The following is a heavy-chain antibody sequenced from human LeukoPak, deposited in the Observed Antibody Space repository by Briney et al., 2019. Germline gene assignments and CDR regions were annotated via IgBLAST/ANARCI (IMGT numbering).Heavy chain of an antibody. Sequence: VASVKVSCKASGYTFTGYYMHWVRQAPGQGLEWMGRINPNSGGTNYAQKFQGRVTMTRDTSISTAYMELSSLGSEDTAVYYCARLDFDWFDPWGQGTLVTVSS. CDR3: ARLDFDWFDP. CDR2: INPNSGGT. J-gene: IGHJ5*02. CDR1: GYTFTGYY. D-gene: IGHD3/OR15-3a*01. V-gene: IGHV1-2*06.